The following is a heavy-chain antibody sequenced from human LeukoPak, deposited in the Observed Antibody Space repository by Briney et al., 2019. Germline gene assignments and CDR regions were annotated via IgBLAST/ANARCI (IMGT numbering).Heavy chain of an antibody. CDR3: ARDTTLDY. Sequence: SQTLSLTCTVSGGSISSGGYFWNWLRQLPGKGLEWIGYIYSSGSTYNPSLKSRVIISLDTSKNQFSLKLNSVTAADTAVYYCARDTTLDYWGQGTLVTVSS. V-gene: IGHV4-31*03. D-gene: IGHD1-1*01. CDR1: GGSISSGGYF. J-gene: IGHJ4*02. CDR2: IYSSGST.